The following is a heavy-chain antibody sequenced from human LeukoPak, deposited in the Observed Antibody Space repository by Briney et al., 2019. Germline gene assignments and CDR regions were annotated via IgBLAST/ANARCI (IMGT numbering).Heavy chain of an antibody. Sequence: GGALRLSCAASGFTFSRYWMNWVRQAPGKGLELVADIKEDGSEKNHVDSVRGRFTISRDNAKNSLYLQMNSLRVEDTAVYYCAREIPQQLVAMDVWGQGTTVTVSS. CDR3: AREIPQQLVAMDV. J-gene: IGHJ6*02. CDR1: GFTFSRYW. V-gene: IGHV3-7*04. D-gene: IGHD6-13*01. CDR2: IKEDGSEK.